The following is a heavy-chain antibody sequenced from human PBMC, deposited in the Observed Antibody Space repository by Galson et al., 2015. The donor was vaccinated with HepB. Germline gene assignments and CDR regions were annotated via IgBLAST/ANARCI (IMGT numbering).Heavy chain of an antibody. CDR2: ISAYNGNT. V-gene: IGHV1-18*01. CDR3: ARVRGSYYGDNWFDP. J-gene: IGHJ5*02. D-gene: IGHD1-26*01. Sequence: SVKVSCKASGYTFTSYGISWVRQAPGQGLEWMGWISAYNGNTNYAQKLQGRVTMTTDTSTSTAYMELRSLRSDDTAVYYCARVRGSYYGDNWFDPWGQGTLVTVSS. CDR1: GYTFTSYG.